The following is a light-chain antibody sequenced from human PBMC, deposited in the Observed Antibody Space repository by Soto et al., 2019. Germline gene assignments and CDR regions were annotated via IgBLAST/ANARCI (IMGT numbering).Light chain of an antibody. CDR3: SSYAGSSTWV. V-gene: IGLV2-11*01. J-gene: IGLJ3*02. CDR2: DVT. Sequence: QSALAQPRSVSGSPGQSVTLSCTGTSSDVGGYDFVSWYQQYPGKAPKLIIFDVTERTSGVPDRFSGSKSGNSASLTISGLQAEDEADYYCSSYAGSSTWVFGGGTKLTVL. CDR1: SSDVGGYDF.